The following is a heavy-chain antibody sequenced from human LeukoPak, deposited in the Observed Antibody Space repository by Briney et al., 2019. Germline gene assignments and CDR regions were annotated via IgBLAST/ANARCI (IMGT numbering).Heavy chain of an antibody. D-gene: IGHD3-16*01. Sequence: GGSLRLSCTVSGFTVSSNSMSWVRQAPGKGLEWVSFIYSAGSTHYSDSVKGRFTISIDNSKNTLSLQMNSLRAEDTAVYYCARRAGAYTHPYDYWGQGTLVTVS. CDR2: IYSAGST. J-gene: IGHJ4*02. V-gene: IGHV3-53*01. CDR3: ARRAGAYTHPYDY. CDR1: GFTVSSNS.